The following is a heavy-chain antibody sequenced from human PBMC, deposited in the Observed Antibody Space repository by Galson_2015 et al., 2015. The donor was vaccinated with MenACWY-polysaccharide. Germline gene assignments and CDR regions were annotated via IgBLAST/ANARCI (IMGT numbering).Heavy chain of an antibody. Sequence: TLSLTCTVSGDSITSGGYFWSWIRQHPGKGLEWIASISFDGGTYYNPSLKSRVTMSLDTPKNQFSLQLNSVTAADTAVCYCARGGRAVSNRNWFDPWGQGTLVTVSS. J-gene: IGHJ5*02. CDR1: GDSITSGGYF. CDR3: ARGGRAVSNRNWFDP. V-gene: IGHV4-31*03. D-gene: IGHD3-16*01. CDR2: ISFDGGT.